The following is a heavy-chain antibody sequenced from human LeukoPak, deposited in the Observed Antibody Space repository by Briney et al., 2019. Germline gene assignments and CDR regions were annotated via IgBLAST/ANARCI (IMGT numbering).Heavy chain of an antibody. CDR1: GGTFSSYA. CDR3: ATYYSEYWYFDY. D-gene: IGHD2/OR15-2a*01. CDR2: IIPIFGTA. Sequence: GASVKVSCKASGGTFSSYAISWVRQAPGQGLEWMGGIIPIFGTANYAQKFQGRVTITADESTSTAYMELSSLRSEDTAVYYCATYYSEYWYFDYWGQGTLVTVSS. J-gene: IGHJ4*02. V-gene: IGHV1-69*13.